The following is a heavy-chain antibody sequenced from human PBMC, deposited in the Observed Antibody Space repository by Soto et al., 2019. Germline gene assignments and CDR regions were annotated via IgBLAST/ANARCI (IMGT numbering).Heavy chain of an antibody. CDR1: GFTFSSHA. V-gene: IGHV3-23*01. Sequence: GGSLRLSCAASGFTFSSHAMSWFRQAPEKGLEWVSAITGGGGTTYYADSVKGRFTISRDNSKNTLYLQMNSLRVEDTAVYYCAKDPYNNNWYNWFDPWGQGTLVTVS. D-gene: IGHD6-13*01. J-gene: IGHJ5*02. CDR2: ITGGGGTT. CDR3: AKDPYNNNWYNWFDP.